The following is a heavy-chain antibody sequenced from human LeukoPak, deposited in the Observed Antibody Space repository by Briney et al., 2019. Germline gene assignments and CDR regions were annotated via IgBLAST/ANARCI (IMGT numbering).Heavy chain of an antibody. CDR3: ARQRISGNYGGSRLDY. Sequence: ASETLSLTCTVSGGSISSSSYYWGWIRQPPGKGLEWIGSIYYSGSTYYNPSLKSRVTISVDTSKNQFSPKLSSVTAADTAVYYCARQRISGNYGGSRLDYWGQGTLVTVS. V-gene: IGHV4-39*01. CDR2: IYYSGST. J-gene: IGHJ4*02. CDR1: GGSISSSSYY. D-gene: IGHD4-11*01.